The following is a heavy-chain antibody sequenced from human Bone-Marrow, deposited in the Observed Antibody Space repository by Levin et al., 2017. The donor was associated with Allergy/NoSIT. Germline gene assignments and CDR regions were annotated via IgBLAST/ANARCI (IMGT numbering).Heavy chain of an antibody. CDR2: ISGSGGNT. CDR3: AGYDTSAYHSPFAY. D-gene: IGHD3-22*01. CDR1: GFIFSNYA. Sequence: GGSLRLSCAASGFIFSNYAMNWVRQAPGKGLEWVSQISGSGGNTHYADSVKGRFTFSRDNSKNTLYLQMNSLRAEDTAVYYCAGYDTSAYHSPFAYWGQGTLVTVSS. V-gene: IGHV3-23*01. J-gene: IGHJ4*02.